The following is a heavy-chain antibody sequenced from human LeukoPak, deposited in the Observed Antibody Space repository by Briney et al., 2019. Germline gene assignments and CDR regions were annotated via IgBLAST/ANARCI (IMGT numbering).Heavy chain of an antibody. V-gene: IGHV1-3*01. J-gene: IGHJ5*02. CDR3: ARETLRFTRFDP. CDR1: GYTFTRFA. CDR2: INACNGNT. Sequence: ASVKVSCKASGYTFTRFAVHWVRQAPGQRLEWMGWINACNGNTKYSQNFQGRVTITRDTSASTAYMELSSLNSDDTAVYYCARETLRFTRFDPWGQGTLVTVSS. D-gene: IGHD4-17*01.